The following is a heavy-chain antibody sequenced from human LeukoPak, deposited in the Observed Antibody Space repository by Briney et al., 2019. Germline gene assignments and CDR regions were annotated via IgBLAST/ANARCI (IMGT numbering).Heavy chain of an antibody. Sequence: GGSLRVSCAASGFTFSTFGMHWVRQAPGKGLEWVAFIRYDGSNKYHADSVKGRFTISRDNSKNTLYMQMNSLRAEDTAVYYCAKDLGYYDRSGYSPYWGQGTLVTVSS. D-gene: IGHD3-22*01. CDR3: AKDLGYYDRSGYSPY. V-gene: IGHV3-30*02. J-gene: IGHJ4*02. CDR2: IRYDGSNK. CDR1: GFTFSTFG.